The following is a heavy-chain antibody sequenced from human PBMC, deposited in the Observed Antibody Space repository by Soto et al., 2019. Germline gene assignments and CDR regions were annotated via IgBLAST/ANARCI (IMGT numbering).Heavy chain of an antibody. V-gene: IGHV3-21*06. CDR2: ISSSSADI. Sequence: GGSLRLSCAASGFTFSTYSMNWVRQAPGKGLEWVSSISSSSADIYYADSVKGRFTISRDNAENSLYLQMNSLEAEDTAVYYCARGYCSDRSCYSEGPNIGDYWGQGTLVTVSS. D-gene: IGHD2-15*01. J-gene: IGHJ4*02. CDR1: GFTFSTYS. CDR3: ARGYCSDRSCYSEGPNIGDY.